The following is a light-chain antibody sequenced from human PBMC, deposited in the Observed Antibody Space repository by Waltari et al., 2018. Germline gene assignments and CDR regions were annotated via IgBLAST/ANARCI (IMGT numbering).Light chain of an antibody. CDR2: KGS. V-gene: IGKV2-30*02. CDR3: GQSMHALRT. J-gene: IGKJ1*01. CDR1: QSLLHSDGNTY. Sequence: DVVMTQSPLSLSVTLGQPASISCRSSQSLLHSDGNTYLNWYHQRPGQSPRLLIYKGSRREAGVPDRFSGSGSGTDFTLKISRVEAEDVGVYYCGQSMHALRTFGQGTKVEIK.